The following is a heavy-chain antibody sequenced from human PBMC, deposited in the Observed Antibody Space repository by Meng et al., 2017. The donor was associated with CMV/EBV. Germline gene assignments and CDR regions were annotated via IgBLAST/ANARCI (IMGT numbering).Heavy chain of an antibody. D-gene: IGHD4-17*01. Sequence: QVQLVESGGGVVQPGRSLRLSCAASGFTFSSYAMHWVRQAPGKGLEWVAVISYDGSNKYYADSVKGRFTISRDNADNSLYLQMNNLRAEDTAVYYCRLGHYSQDWGQGTLVTVSS. CDR2: ISYDGSNK. J-gene: IGHJ4*02. CDR1: GFTFSSYA. V-gene: IGHV3-30-3*01. CDR3: RLGHYSQD.